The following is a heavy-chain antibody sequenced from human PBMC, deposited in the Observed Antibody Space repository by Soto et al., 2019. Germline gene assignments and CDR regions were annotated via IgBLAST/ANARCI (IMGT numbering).Heavy chain of an antibody. CDR1: GVSITTQGGG. Sequence: ITLRESGPTLVKPTQTLTLTCSLSGVSITTQGGGVGWVRHPPGKALKWLAFTYWDDDNRYNPSLKPRITTMNDASRNQVVLIMTNIDHAYTCTYYCAHRLTLISTWNYGAFDFWGQGTLVTV. V-gene: IGHV2-5*02. CDR2: TYWDDDN. CDR3: AHRLTLISTWNYGAFDF. J-gene: IGHJ3*01. D-gene: IGHD1-7*01.